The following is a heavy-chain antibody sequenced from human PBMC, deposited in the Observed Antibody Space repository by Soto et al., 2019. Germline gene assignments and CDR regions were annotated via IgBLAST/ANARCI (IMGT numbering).Heavy chain of an antibody. D-gene: IGHD3-10*01. Sequence: PGESLQISCRGSGYSFTSYWIGWVRQMPGKGLEWMGIIYPGDSDTRYSPSFQGQVTISADKSISTAYLQWSSLKASDTAMYYCARHRPFMVRGVIAYGMDVWGQGTTVTVSS. J-gene: IGHJ6*02. CDR2: IYPGDSDT. V-gene: IGHV5-51*01. CDR1: GYSFTSYW. CDR3: ARHRPFMVRGVIAYGMDV.